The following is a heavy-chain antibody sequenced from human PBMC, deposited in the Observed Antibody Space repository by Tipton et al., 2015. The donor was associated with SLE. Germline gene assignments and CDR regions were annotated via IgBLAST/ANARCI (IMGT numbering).Heavy chain of an antibody. J-gene: IGHJ6*03. CDR3: ALGRTHYYYYYMDV. D-gene: IGHD1-14*01. CDR2: IYTRGST. CDR1: GASISSGSYY. Sequence: TLSLTCNVSGASISSGSYYWSWIRQPAGKGLEWIGRIYTRGSTNYNLSLKSRVIISVDTSKNQFSLKLSSVTAADTAVYYCALGRTHYYYYYMDVWGKGTTVTISS. V-gene: IGHV4-61*02.